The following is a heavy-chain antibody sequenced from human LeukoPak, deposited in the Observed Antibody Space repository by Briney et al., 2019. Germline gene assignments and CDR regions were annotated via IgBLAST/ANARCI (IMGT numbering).Heavy chain of an antibody. CDR1: GYTLTELS. CDR3: ATARMVRGVIIKVLDY. Sequence: ASVKVSCKVSGYTLTELSMHWVRQAPGKGLEWMGGFDPEDGETIYAQKFQGRVTMTEDTSTDTAYMELSSLRSEDTAVYYCATARMVRGVIIKVLDYWGQGTLVTVSS. V-gene: IGHV1-24*01. CDR2: FDPEDGET. D-gene: IGHD3-10*01. J-gene: IGHJ4*02.